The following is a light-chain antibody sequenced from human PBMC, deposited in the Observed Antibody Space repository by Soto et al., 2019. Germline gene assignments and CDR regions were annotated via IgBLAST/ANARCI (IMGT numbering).Light chain of an antibody. V-gene: IGKV3-15*01. CDR1: QSISNN. J-gene: IGKJ1*01. Sequence: EIVLTQSPATLSLSPGERATLSRRSSQSISNNLAWYQQKPGQAPRLVIYSAFNRATGIPARFSGSGSGTEFTLTISSLQSEDSAVYYCQQSYNWPPWTVGQGTKVEIK. CDR2: SAF. CDR3: QQSYNWPPWT.